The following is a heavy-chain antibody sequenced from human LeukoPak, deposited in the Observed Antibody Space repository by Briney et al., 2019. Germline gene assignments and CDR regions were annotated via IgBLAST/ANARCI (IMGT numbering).Heavy chain of an antibody. J-gene: IGHJ4*02. CDR3: ARDRGSYRFDY. Sequence: SETLSLTCTVSGGSISSSSYYWGWIRLPPGKGLEWIGSIYYSGSTYYNPSLKSRVTISVDTSKNQFSLKLSSVTAADTAVYYCARDRGSYRFDYWGQGTLVTVSS. CDR1: GGSISSSSYY. CDR2: IYYSGST. V-gene: IGHV4-39*07. D-gene: IGHD1-26*01.